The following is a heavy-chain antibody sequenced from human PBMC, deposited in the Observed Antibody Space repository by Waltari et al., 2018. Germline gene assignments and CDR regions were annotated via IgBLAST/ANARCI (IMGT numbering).Heavy chain of an antibody. CDR1: GGTFSSYT. CDR2: IIPILGIA. D-gene: IGHD1-26*01. Sequence: QVQLVQSGAEVKKPGSSVKVSCKASGGTFSSYTISWVRQAPGQGLEWMGRIIPILGIANDAQKFQGRVTITADKSTSTAYMELSSLRSEDTAVYYCASIVGATRTGAFDIWGQGTMVTVSS. J-gene: IGHJ3*02. V-gene: IGHV1-69*02. CDR3: ASIVGATRTGAFDI.